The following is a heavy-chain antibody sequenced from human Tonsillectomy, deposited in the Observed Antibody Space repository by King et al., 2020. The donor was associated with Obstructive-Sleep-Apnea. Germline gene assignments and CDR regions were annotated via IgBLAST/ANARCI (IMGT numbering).Heavy chain of an antibody. CDR2: ISWNSGSI. Sequence: VQLVESGGGLVQPGRSLRLSCAASGFTFDDYAMHWVRPAPGKGLEWVSGISWNSGSIGYADSVKGRFTISRDNAKNSLYLQMNSLRAEDTALYYCAKDYDSSGYYRYYFDYWGQGTLVTVSS. V-gene: IGHV3-9*01. CDR1: GFTFDDYA. J-gene: IGHJ4*02. D-gene: IGHD3-22*01. CDR3: AKDYDSSGYYRYYFDY.